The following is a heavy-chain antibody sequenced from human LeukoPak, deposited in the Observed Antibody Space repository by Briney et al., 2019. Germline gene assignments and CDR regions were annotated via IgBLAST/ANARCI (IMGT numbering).Heavy chain of an antibody. CDR1: GFSFSNCS. CDR2: ISSSITYI. Sequence: PGGSLRLSCAASGFSFSNCSMNWVRQAPGQGLEWVSSISSSITYIYYADSLEGRFTISRDNVRNSLYLQMNSLRAEDTAVYYCAGDYEGNLAFDIWGQGRMVTASS. J-gene: IGHJ3*02. CDR3: AGDYEGNLAFDI. D-gene: IGHD4-23*01. V-gene: IGHV3-21*01.